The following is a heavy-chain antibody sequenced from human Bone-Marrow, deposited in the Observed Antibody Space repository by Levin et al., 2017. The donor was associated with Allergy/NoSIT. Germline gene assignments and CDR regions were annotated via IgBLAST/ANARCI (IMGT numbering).Heavy chain of an antibody. D-gene: IGHD6-19*01. CDR3: ARGENRYASGILY. V-gene: IGHV4-59*11. J-gene: IGHJ4*02. Sequence: SETLSLTCTVSAGSIGTHYWTWIRQTPGKELEWIGFIFSSGSPTYNPSFNSRVTMPIDSSKNQFSLKLASVTAADTAIYYCARGENRYASGILYWGQGILVAVSA. CDR2: IFSSGSP. CDR1: AGSIGTHY.